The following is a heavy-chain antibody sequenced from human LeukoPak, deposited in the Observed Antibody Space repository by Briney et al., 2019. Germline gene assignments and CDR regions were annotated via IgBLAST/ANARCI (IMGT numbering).Heavy chain of an antibody. CDR2: IYHSGST. CDR1: GFSISTGRY. J-gene: IGHJ4*02. Sequence: SETLSLTRAVSGFSISTGRYWGWIRQPPGKGLEWIGSIYHSGSTYYNPSLKSRVTISVATSKNQFSLNLRSVTAADTAVYYCARSLSTAGIDYWGQGTLVTVSS. V-gene: IGHV4-38-2*01. CDR3: ARSLSTAGIDY. D-gene: IGHD2-2*01.